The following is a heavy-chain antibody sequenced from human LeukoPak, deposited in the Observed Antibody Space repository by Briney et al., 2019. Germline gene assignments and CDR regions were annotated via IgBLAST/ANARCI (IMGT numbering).Heavy chain of an antibody. CDR3: ARGGAARLHFQN. Sequence: SEILSLTCAVYGGSFSGYYWNWIRQPPGKGLEWIGYIYHSGSTNYNPSLQSRVTISVDTSKNQFSLNLNSVTAADTAVYYCARGGAARLHFQNWGQGTLVTVSS. J-gene: IGHJ1*01. CDR1: GGSFSGYY. V-gene: IGHV4-59*01. D-gene: IGHD6-6*01. CDR2: IYHSGST.